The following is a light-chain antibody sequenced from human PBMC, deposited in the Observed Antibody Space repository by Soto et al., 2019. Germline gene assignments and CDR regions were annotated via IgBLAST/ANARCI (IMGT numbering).Light chain of an antibody. CDR3: QQVNGYPRT. J-gene: IGKJ1*01. Sequence: IQLTQSPSSLSASVGDRVTITCRASQGIINNLAWYQQKPGKAPTLLIYAASILQSGVPSRFSGSGSVTDFTLTISSLQPEDFASYFCQQVNGYPRTFGQGTKVDI. CDR2: AAS. CDR1: QGIINN. V-gene: IGKV1-9*01.